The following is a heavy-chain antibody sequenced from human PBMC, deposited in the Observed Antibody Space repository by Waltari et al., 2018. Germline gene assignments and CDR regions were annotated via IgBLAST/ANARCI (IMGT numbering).Heavy chain of an antibody. V-gene: IGHV4-59*01. CDR2: IYYSGST. J-gene: IGHJ4*02. CDR3: AREGVGVDY. D-gene: IGHD3-22*01. Sequence: QVQLQESGPGLVKPSETLSLTCTVSGGSISSYYWSWIRQPPGKGLEWIGYIYYSGSTNYNPSLKSRVTISVDTSKNQFSLKLSSVTAADTAVYYCAREGVGVDYWGQGTLVTVSS. CDR1: GGSISSYY.